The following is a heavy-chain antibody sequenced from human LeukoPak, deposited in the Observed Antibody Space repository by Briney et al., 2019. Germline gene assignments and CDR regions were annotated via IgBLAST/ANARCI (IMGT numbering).Heavy chain of an antibody. CDR2: IIPIFGTA. Sequence: ASVKVSCKASGGTLSSYAISWVRQAPGQGLEWMGGIIPIFGTANYAQKFQGRVTITADESTSTAYMELSSLRSEDTAVYYCASGRYKDYFDYWGQGTLVTVSS. D-gene: IGHD1-26*01. V-gene: IGHV1-69*13. J-gene: IGHJ4*02. CDR1: GGTLSSYA. CDR3: ASGRYKDYFDY.